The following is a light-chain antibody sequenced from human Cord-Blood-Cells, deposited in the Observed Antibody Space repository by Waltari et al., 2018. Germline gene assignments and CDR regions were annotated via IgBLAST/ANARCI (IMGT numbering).Light chain of an antibody. V-gene: IGLV2-11*01. Sequence: QSALTLPRSVSGSPVPSVTISCTGTSSDVGAYNYVSWYQQPPGKAPKLMIYDVSKRPSWVPDRFPGSKSGNTASLTISGLQAEDEADYYCCSYAGSYVFGTGTKVTVL. CDR2: DVS. CDR1: SSDVGAYNY. J-gene: IGLJ1*01. CDR3: CSYAGSYV.